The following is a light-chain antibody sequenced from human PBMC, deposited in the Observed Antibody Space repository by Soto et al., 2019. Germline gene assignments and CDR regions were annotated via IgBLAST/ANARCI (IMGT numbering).Light chain of an antibody. Sequence: DIQLTQSSSFLSASIGDRVPITCRASQGISTYLAWYQQKPGKAPKLLIYPASTLQSGVPSRFSGSGSGTEFTLTISSLQPEDFATYYCQQLNSYPRTFGQGTKLEIK. CDR3: QQLNSYPRT. V-gene: IGKV1-9*01. J-gene: IGKJ2*01. CDR2: PAS. CDR1: QGISTY.